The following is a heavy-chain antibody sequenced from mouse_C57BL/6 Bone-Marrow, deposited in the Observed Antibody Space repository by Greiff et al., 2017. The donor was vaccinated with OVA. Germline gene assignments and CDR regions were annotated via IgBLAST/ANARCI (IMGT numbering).Heavy chain of an antibody. CDR1: GYTFTSYW. Sequence: QVQLQQPGTELVKPGASVKLSCKASGYTFTSYWMHWVKQRPGQGLEWIGNINPSNGGTNYNEKIKSKATLTVDKSSSTAYMQLSSLTSEDSAVYYCARSRIYYDYDWFAYWGQGTLVTVSA. V-gene: IGHV1-53*01. J-gene: IGHJ3*01. D-gene: IGHD2-4*01. CDR3: ARSRIYYDYDWFAY. CDR2: INPSNGGT.